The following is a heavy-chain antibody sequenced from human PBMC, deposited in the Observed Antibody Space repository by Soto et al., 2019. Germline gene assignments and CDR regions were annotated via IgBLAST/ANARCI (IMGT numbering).Heavy chain of an antibody. CDR1: GYIFTNYW. CDR3: ARHAYDFWSGHPNPRYYYGMDV. J-gene: IGHJ6*02. V-gene: IGHV5-51*01. D-gene: IGHD3-3*01. Sequence: GESLKISCNASGYIFTNYWIGWVRQMPGKGLEWMGIIYPGDSDTRYSPSFQGQVTISVDKSISTAYLQWSSLKATDTAMYYCARHAYDFWSGHPNPRYYYGMDVWGQGTTVTVSS. CDR2: IYPGDSDT.